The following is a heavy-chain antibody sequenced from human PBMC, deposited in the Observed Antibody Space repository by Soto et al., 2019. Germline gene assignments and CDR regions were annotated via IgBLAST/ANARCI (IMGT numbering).Heavy chain of an antibody. CDR1: GFTFSSYG. CDR2: IWYDGSNK. V-gene: IGHV3-33*01. Sequence: QVQLVESGGGVVQPGRSLRLSCAASGFTFSSYGMHWVRQAPGKGLEWVAVIWYDGSNKYYADSVKGRFTISRDNSKNTRQMQMNSLRAEDTAVYYCAREARLMITFGGVSDWGQGTLGTVSS. J-gene: IGHJ4*02. D-gene: IGHD3-16*01. CDR3: AREARLMITFGGVSD.